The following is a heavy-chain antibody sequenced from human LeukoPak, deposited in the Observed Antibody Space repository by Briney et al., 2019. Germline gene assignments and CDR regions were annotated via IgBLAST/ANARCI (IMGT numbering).Heavy chain of an antibody. CDR3: ARDPINIATAANGFDY. D-gene: IGHD6-13*01. V-gene: IGHV3-21*01. CDR2: ISTSSSYI. Sequence: PGGSLRLSCAASGFTFSSYSVNWVRQAPGKGLEWVSSISTSSSYIYYADSVKSRFTISRDNAKNSLYLQMNSLRVEDTAVYYCARDPINIATAANGFDYWGQGTLVTVSS. CDR1: GFTFSSYS. J-gene: IGHJ4*02.